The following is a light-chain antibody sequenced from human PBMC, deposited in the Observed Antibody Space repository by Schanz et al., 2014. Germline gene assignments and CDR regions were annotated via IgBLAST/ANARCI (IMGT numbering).Light chain of an antibody. V-gene: IGLV2-14*01. CDR2: DVS. CDR3: TTYTNTVV. J-gene: IGLJ2*01. Sequence: QSALTQPASVSGSPGQSITISCTGTSSDVGGYNYVSWYQQHPGKAPKLMIYDVSNRPSGVSNRFSGSKSGNTASLTISGLQAEDEADYYCTTYTNTVVFGGGTKVTVL. CDR1: SSDVGGYNY.